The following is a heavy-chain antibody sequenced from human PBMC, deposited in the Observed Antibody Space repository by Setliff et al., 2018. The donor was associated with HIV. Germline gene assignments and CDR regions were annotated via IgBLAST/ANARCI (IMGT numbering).Heavy chain of an antibody. CDR1: GYTFNSYG. CDR2: INTHSGYT. D-gene: IGHD5-12*01. V-gene: IGHV1-18*01. Sequence: VASVKVSCKASGYTFNSYGISWVRQAPGQGLEWMGWINTHSGYTNYAQNVQGRVTVTMDTSTSTAYMELRSLKSDDTAVYYCARGKTWLRFLDYWGQGTLVTVSS. CDR3: ARGKTWLRFLDY. J-gene: IGHJ4*02.